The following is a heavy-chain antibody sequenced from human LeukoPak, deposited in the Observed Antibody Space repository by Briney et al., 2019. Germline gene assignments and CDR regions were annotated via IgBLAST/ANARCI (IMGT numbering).Heavy chain of an antibody. CDR2: VSSSGSTI. Sequence: GGSLRLSCAASGFTFSDYYMSWIRQAPGKGLEWVSYVSSSGSTIYYADSVKGRFTISRDNAKNSLYLQMNSLRAEDTAVYYCARGSTYYYDSSGPQRDGVRGWFDPWGQGTLVTVSS. J-gene: IGHJ5*02. D-gene: IGHD3-22*01. CDR1: GFTFSDYY. V-gene: IGHV3-11*04. CDR3: ARGSTYYYDSSGPQRDGVRGWFDP.